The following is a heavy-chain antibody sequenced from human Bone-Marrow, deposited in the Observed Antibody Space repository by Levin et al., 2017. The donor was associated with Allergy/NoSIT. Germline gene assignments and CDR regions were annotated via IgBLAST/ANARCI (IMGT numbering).Heavy chain of an antibody. Sequence: ASVKVSCKASDYTFTTYGISWVRQAPGQGLEWMGWISGYDGDTNYAQNLQGRVTMTTDTSTTTAYMELRSLRSDDTAVYYCARDLYYYGSGTFFDDVFDIWGQGTMVTVSS. CDR1: DYTFTTYG. V-gene: IGHV1-18*01. D-gene: IGHD3-10*01. J-gene: IGHJ3*02. CDR2: ISGYDGDT. CDR3: ARDLYYYGSGTFFDDVFDI.